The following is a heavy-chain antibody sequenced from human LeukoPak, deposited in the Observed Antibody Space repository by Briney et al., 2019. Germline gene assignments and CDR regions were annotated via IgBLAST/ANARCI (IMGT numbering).Heavy chain of an antibody. V-gene: IGHV3-30*09. CDR3: AKDLSAGTVSPFFDS. Sequence: GRSLRLSCAASGFAFSTYAMHWVRQAPGKGLEWVAIISYDANDKYYGDSVKGRFAISRDNSRNTLYLQMNSLRPEDAGVYYCAKDLSAGTVSPFFDSWGQGALVSVSS. CDR2: ISYDANDK. D-gene: IGHD4-17*01. CDR1: GFAFSTYA. J-gene: IGHJ4*02.